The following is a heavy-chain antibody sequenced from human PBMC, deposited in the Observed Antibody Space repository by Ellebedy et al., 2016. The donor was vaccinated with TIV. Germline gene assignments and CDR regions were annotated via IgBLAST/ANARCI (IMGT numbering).Heavy chain of an antibody. J-gene: IGHJ6*02. D-gene: IGHD3-22*01. CDR2: ISYDGSNK. CDR3: ERDLRGYHDSRGPRGMDV. Sequence: GESLKISCAASGFTFSSYAMHWVRQAPGKGLEWVAVISYDGSNKYYADSVKGRFPMSRDNSKNTLYLQMHSLRAEDTAVYYCERDLRGYHDSRGPRGMDVWGQGTTVTVSS. V-gene: IGHV3-30*01. CDR1: GFTFSSYA.